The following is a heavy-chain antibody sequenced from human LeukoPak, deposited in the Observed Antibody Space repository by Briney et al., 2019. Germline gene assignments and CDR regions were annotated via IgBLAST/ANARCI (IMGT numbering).Heavy chain of an antibody. CDR1: GGSISSYY. D-gene: IGHD2-2*01. V-gene: IGHV4-4*07. CDR3: ARDARYCSSTSCPLDV. J-gene: IGHJ6*04. Sequence: SETLSLTCTVSGGSISSYYWSWIRQPAGKGLEWIGRIYTSGSTNYNPSLKSRVTMSVDTSKNQFSLKLSSVTAADTAVYYCARDARYCSSTSCPLDVWGKGTTVTISS. CDR2: IYTSGST.